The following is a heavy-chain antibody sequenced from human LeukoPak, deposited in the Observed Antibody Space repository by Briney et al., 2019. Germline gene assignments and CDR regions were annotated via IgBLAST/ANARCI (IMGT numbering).Heavy chain of an antibody. J-gene: IGHJ4*02. CDR1: GFSFDDYD. CDR3: AREEGGYFDY. V-gene: IGHV3-20*04. CDR2: INWNGGST. Sequence: GGSLRLSCAASGFSFDDYDMSWVRQALGKGLEWVSGINWNGGSTGYADSVKGRFTISRDNAKNSLYLQMSSLRAEDTALYYCAREEGGYFDYWGQGTLVTVSS. D-gene: IGHD3-16*01.